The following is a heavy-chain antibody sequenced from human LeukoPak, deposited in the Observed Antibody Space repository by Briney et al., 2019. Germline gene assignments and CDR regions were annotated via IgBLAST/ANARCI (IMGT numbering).Heavy chain of an antibody. Sequence: GASLRLSCAASGFTVSDAWMSWVRQAPGKGLEWVSVIYRDGRTYYADSVKGRFTISRDNSKNTVYLQMNSLRAEHTALYYCALAGYRSSGLGVWGQGTLVTVSS. D-gene: IGHD6-13*01. CDR1: GFTVSDAW. V-gene: IGHV3-53*01. CDR2: IYRDGRT. J-gene: IGHJ4*02. CDR3: ALAGYRSSGLGV.